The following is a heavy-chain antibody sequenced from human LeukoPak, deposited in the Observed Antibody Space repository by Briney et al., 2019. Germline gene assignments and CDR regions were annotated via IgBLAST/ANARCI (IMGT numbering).Heavy chain of an antibody. J-gene: IGHJ6*04. CDR3: ARSFLDHMDV. CDR1: GESINPYY. V-gene: IGHV4-4*07. D-gene: IGHD3/OR15-3a*01. CDR2: IYKSGTT. Sequence: PSETLSLTCTVSGESINPYYWNWIRQSAGKGLEWIGHIYKSGTTNFNPSLTSRVTMSLDTSRNQFSLKLRSVTAADTAVYFCARSFLDHMDVWGKGTTVTVSS.